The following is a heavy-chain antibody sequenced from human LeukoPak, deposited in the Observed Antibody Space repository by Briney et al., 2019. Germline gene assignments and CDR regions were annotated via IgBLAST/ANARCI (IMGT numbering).Heavy chain of an antibody. CDR3: ARDGLLWFGELLFDY. CDR2: ISAYNGNT. CDR1: GYTFTSYG. J-gene: IGHJ4*02. D-gene: IGHD3-10*01. Sequence: APVKVSCKASGYTFTSYGISWVRQAPGQGLEWMGWISAYNGNTNYAQKLQGRVTMTTDTSTSTAYMELRSLRSDDTAVYYCARDGLLWFGELLFDYWGQGTLVTVSS. V-gene: IGHV1-18*04.